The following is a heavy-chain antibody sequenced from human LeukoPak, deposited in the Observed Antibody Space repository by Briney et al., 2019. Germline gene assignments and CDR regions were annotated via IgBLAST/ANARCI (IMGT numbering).Heavy chain of an antibody. J-gene: IGHJ4*02. V-gene: IGHV3-23*01. Sequence: GGSLRLSCAASGFTFSSYAMSWVRQAPGKGLEWVSAISGSGGSTYYADSVKGRFTISRDNSKNTLYLQMNSLRAEDTAVYYCVKDEGYCSGGSCYRQDYWGRGTLVTVSS. CDR1: GFTFSSYA. CDR2: ISGSGGST. CDR3: VKDEGYCSGGSCYRQDY. D-gene: IGHD2-15*01.